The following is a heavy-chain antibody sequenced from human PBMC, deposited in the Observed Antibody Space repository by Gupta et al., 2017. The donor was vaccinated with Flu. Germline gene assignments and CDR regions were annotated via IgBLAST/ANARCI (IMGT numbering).Heavy chain of an antibody. V-gene: IGHV3-23*01. D-gene: IGHD3-22*01. Sequence: DVELLESGGGLVEPGGSLRLSCAGSGFIFNSFAMSWVRQAPGKGLDWIALITASGDTTRYSDSVKGRFTISRDNSKNILFLQMNNLRGEDTAIYYCAKGLDRGGNYFDAFDVWGQGTMVSLSS. CDR3: AKGLDRGGNYFDAFDV. J-gene: IGHJ3*01. CDR2: ITASGDTT. CDR1: GFIFNSFA.